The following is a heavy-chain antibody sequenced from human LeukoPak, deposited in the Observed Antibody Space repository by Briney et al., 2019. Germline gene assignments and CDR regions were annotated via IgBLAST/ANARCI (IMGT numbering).Heavy chain of an antibody. J-gene: IGHJ3*02. Sequence: GGSLRLSCAASGFTLSSYAMSWVRQAPGKGLERVSGISWNSGSIGYADSVKGRFTISRDNAKNSLYLQMNSLRAEDTALYYCAKDTSGRSSGASDIWGQGTMVTVSS. CDR1: GFTLSSYA. CDR3: AKDTSGRSSGASDI. D-gene: IGHD3-10*01. CDR2: ISWNSGSI. V-gene: IGHV3-9*01.